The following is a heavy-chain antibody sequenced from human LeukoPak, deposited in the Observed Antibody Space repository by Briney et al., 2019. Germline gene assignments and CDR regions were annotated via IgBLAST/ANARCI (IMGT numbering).Heavy chain of an antibody. CDR3: ARRYGSGSSGTFDY. V-gene: IGHV4-59*01. D-gene: IGHD3-10*01. CDR2: IYYSGST. J-gene: IGHJ4*02. CDR1: GGSFTDYY. Sequence: SETLSLTCDVFGGSFTDYYLTWIRQPPGTGLEWIAYIYYSGSTNYNPSLKSRVTISVDTSKNQFSLKLSSVTAADTAVYYCARRYGSGSSGTFDYWGQGTLVTVSS.